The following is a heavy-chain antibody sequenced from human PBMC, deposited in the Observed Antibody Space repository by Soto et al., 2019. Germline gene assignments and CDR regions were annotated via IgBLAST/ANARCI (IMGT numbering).Heavy chain of an antibody. CDR3: AMSIVVETALDY. Sequence: SETLSLTCTVSGGSISSYYWSWIRQPPGKGLEWIGYMYNTGSTIYNPSLKSRVTISVDTSKNQFSLKLNSVTAADTAVYYCAMSIVVETALDYWGQGTLVTVSS. CDR2: MYNTGST. D-gene: IGHD2-21*02. V-gene: IGHV4-59*01. CDR1: GGSISSYY. J-gene: IGHJ4*02.